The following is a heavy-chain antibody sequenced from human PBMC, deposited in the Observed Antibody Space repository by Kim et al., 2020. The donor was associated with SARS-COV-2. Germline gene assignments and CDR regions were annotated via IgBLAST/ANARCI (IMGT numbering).Heavy chain of an antibody. V-gene: IGHV4-59*01. D-gene: IGHD6-19*01. Sequence: SETLSLTCTVSGGSISSYYWSWIRQPPGKGLEWIGYIYYSGSTNYNPSLKSRVTISVDTSKNQFSLKLSSVTAADTAVYYCARGVSVAVAGTWFDPWGQGTLVTVSS. CDR1: GGSISSYY. CDR3: ARGVSVAVAGTWFDP. J-gene: IGHJ5*02. CDR2: IYYSGST.